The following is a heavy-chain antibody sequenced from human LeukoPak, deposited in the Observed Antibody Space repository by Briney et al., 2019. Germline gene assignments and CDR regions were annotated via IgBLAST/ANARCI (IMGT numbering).Heavy chain of an antibody. D-gene: IGHD3-10*01. J-gene: IGHJ5*02. Sequence: GGSLRLSCAASGFTVSSNYMSWVRQAPGKGLEWVSVIYSGGSTYYADSVKGRFTISRDNSKNTLYLQMNSLRAEDTAVYYCARVRYYVSGSYSENWFDPWGQGTLVTVSS. CDR2: IYSGGST. V-gene: IGHV3-53*05. CDR1: GFTVSSNY. CDR3: ARVRYYVSGSYSENWFDP.